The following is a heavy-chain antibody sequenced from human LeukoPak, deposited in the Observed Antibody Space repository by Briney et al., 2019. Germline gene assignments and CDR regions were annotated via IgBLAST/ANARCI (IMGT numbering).Heavy chain of an antibody. CDR2: IGGSDGST. Sequence: GGSLRLSCAASGFSFRSYAMSWVRQAPGKGLEWVSGIGGSDGSTYYADSVKGRFTISRDNAKNTLYLQMNSLRAEDTAVYSCAKDGYSGYEPGSFDYWGLGTLVTVSS. J-gene: IGHJ4*02. V-gene: IGHV3-23*01. D-gene: IGHD5-12*01. CDR1: GFSFRSYA. CDR3: AKDGYSGYEPGSFDY.